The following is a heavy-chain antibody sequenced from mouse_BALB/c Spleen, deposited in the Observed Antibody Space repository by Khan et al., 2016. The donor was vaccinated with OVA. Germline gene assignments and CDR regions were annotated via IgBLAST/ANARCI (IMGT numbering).Heavy chain of an antibody. D-gene: IGHD2-13*01. Sequence: EVQLQESGPGLVKPSQSLSLTCTVTGYSITSDYAWNWIRQFPGNKLEWMGYISSTGGTSYNPSLKSRISITRDTSKNQFFLHLNSVTTEDTATYYCARSLYYSDSYAMDYWGQGTSVTVSS. CDR1: GYSITSDYA. CDR3: ARSLYYSDSYAMDY. J-gene: IGHJ4*01. V-gene: IGHV3-2*02. CDR2: ISSTGGT.